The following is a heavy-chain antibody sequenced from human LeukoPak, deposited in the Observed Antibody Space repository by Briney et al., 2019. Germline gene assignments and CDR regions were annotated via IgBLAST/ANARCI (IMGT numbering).Heavy chain of an antibody. CDR2: IKPDGTEK. D-gene: IGHD3-22*01. CDR3: VRYYDPPVGDAFDI. Sequence: QPGGSLRLSCVASGFTFGGDWMSWVRQAPGKGLEWVANIKPDGTEKYYVDSVKGRFTISRDNAKNSLYLQLNSLRAEDTAVYYCVRYYDPPVGDAFDIWGPGKMVTVSS. V-gene: IGHV3-7*01. J-gene: IGHJ3*02. CDR1: GFTFGGDW.